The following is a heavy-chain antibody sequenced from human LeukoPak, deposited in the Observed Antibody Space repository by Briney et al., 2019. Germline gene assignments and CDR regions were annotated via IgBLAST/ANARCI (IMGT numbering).Heavy chain of an antibody. CDR2: SSWNSGSI. J-gene: IGHJ4*02. D-gene: IGHD6-19*01. CDR1: GFTFDDYA. Sequence: LRLSCAASGFTFDDYAMHWVRQAPGKGLERVSGSSWNSGSIGYADSVKGRFTISRDNAKNSLYLQMNSLRAEDMALYYCAKAHLSSGWYGYFDYWGQGTLVSVSS. CDR3: AKAHLSSGWYGYFDY. V-gene: IGHV3-9*03.